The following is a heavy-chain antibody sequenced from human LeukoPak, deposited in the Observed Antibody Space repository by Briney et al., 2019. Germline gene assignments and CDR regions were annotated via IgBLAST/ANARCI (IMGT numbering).Heavy chain of an antibody. V-gene: IGHV1-69*13. J-gene: IGHJ5*02. CDR1: GGTFNNYG. Sequence: ASVKVSCKASGGTFNNYGLSWVRQAPGQGLEWMGGIIPVFGTANYAQKFQGRVTITADESTSTAYMELSSLRSEDTAVYYCARELGCSTASCFSPPGGWFDPWGQGTLVTVSS. CDR3: ARELGCSTASCFSPPGGWFDP. D-gene: IGHD2-2*01. CDR2: IIPVFGTA.